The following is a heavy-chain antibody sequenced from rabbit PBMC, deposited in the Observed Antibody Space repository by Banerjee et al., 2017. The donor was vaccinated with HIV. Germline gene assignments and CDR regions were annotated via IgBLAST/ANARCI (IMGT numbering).Heavy chain of an antibody. CDR1: GFTISSSYY. Sequence: QQLVESGGGLVQPGGSLKLTCTASGFTISSSYYMCWVRQAPGKGLEWIGCIYAGSGSTWYASWAKGRFTISKTSSTTVTLQMTSLTAADTATYFCARSTSGYDIGDLWGPGTLVTVS. D-gene: IGHD1-1*01. CDR3: ARSTSGYDIGDL. J-gene: IGHJ4*01. V-gene: IGHV1S40*01. CDR2: IYAGSGST.